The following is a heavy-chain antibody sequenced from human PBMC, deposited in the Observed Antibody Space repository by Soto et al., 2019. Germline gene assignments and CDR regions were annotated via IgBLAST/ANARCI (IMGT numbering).Heavy chain of an antibody. V-gene: IGHV3-23*01. CDR1: GFFFSSYT. CDR2: FSATSENT. CDR3: AKARDQQWVRLPFDY. J-gene: IGHJ4*02. D-gene: IGHD6-19*01. Sequence: VQLLESGGGLVQPGRSLRLSCVGSGFFFSSYTMTWVRQAPGKGLEWVSSFSATSENTYYADSVRGRFTISRDNSKNTLFLQMNSLTAEDTAMYYCAKARDQQWVRLPFDYWGQGILVIVSS.